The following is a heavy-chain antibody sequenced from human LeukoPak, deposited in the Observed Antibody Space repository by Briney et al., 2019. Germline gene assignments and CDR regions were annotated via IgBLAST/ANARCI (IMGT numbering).Heavy chain of an antibody. CDR3: ARDRWELTPAKGWFDS. V-gene: IGHV4-4*07. CDR2: IYVSGRT. Sequence: SETLSLTCAVSGDSMTNYYWSWIRQPAGQGLEWIGHIYVSGRTNYNPSFKSRVSMSIATSKKQFSLNLTSVSAADTAVYFCARDRWELTPAKGWFDSWGQGTLVTVSS. D-gene: IGHD1-26*01. J-gene: IGHJ5*01. CDR1: GDSMTNYY.